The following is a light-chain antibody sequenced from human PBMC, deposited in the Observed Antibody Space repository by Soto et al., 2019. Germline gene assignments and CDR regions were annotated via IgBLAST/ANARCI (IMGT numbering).Light chain of an antibody. CDR3: QQYGGSPRT. J-gene: IGKJ1*01. V-gene: IGKV3-20*01. CDR2: DAS. Sequence: EIVLTQSPGTLSLSPGERATLSCRASQSVSSNYLAWYQQKPGQAPRLLIYDASSRATGIPDRFSGSGAGRDFTLNISRLGPEDCAVYYCQQYGGSPRTFGQGTKVEV. CDR1: QSVSSNY.